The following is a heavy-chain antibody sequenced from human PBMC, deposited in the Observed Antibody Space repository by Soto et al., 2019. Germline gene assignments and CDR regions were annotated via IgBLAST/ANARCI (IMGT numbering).Heavy chain of an antibody. J-gene: IGHJ6*02. Sequence: TSETLSLTCPVSGGSISRGEYYWSWIRQPPGKGLEWIGYIYYSGSTYYNPSLRSRVTISVDTSKNQFSLKLSSVTAADTAVYYCARDLQDIVLVPASPFPGMDVWGQGTTVTVSS. V-gene: IGHV4-30-4*01. CDR2: IYYSGST. D-gene: IGHD2-2*01. CDR1: GGSISRGEYY. CDR3: ARDLQDIVLVPASPFPGMDV.